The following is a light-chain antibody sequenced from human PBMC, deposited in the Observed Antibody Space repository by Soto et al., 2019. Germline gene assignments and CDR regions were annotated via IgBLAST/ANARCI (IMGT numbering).Light chain of an antibody. Sequence: DIVMTQSPDSLAVSLGERATINCKSSPSVLYSSNNKNYLAWYQQKPGQPPKLLIYWASTRESGVPDRFSGSGSGTDFTLTISSLQAEDVAVYYCHQYYSAPWTFGQGTKVEIK. CDR2: WAS. CDR1: PSVLYSSNNKNY. V-gene: IGKV4-1*01. J-gene: IGKJ1*01. CDR3: HQYYSAPWT.